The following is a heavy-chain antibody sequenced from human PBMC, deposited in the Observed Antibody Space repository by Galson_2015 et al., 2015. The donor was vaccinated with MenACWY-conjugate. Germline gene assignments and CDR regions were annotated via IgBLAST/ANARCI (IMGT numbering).Heavy chain of an antibody. V-gene: IGHV1-3*01. CDR1: GYSFTTSA. Sequence: SVKVSCKASGYSFTTSAIHWVRQAPGQGLEWMGWINAANGNTKYSQKFQGRITFTRDTSASTAYMRLSSLSAADTAVYYCARARWLGEDDFDLWGRGTLVTVSS. J-gene: IGHJ2*01. D-gene: IGHD6-19*01. CDR2: INAANGNT. CDR3: ARARWLGEDDFDL.